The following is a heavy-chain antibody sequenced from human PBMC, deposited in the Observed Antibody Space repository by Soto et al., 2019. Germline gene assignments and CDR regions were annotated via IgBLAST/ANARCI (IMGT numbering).Heavy chain of an antibody. CDR2: IYYSGST. CDR3: ARGGQQLDPWYYYGMDV. J-gene: IGHJ6*02. Sequence: LSLTCTVSGGSISSGGYYWSWIRQHPGKGLEWIGYIYYSGSTYYNPSLKSRVTISVDTSKNQSSLKLSSVTAADTAVYYCARGGQQLDPWYYYGMDVWGQGTTVTVS. V-gene: IGHV4-31*03. CDR1: GGSISSGGYY. D-gene: IGHD6-13*01.